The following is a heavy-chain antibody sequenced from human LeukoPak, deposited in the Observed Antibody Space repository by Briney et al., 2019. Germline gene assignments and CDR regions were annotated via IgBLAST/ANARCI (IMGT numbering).Heavy chain of an antibody. J-gene: IGHJ4*02. Sequence: PSETLSLTCTVSGGSISSSSYYWGWIRQPPGKGLEWIGSIYYSGITYHNPSLKSRVTTSMDTSKNQFSLKLSSVTAADTAVYYCARDRGTGPQGWGQGTLVTVSS. D-gene: IGHD3/OR15-3a*01. CDR3: ARDRGTGPQG. V-gene: IGHV4-39*07. CDR1: GGSISSSSYY. CDR2: IYYSGIT.